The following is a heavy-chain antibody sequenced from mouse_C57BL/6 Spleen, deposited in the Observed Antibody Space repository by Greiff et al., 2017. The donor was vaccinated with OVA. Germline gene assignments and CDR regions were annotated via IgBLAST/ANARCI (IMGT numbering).Heavy chain of an antibody. CDR3: AGGSNYDY. D-gene: IGHD1-1*01. CDR2: IDPSDSYT. Sequence: QVQLKQPGAELVMPGASVKLSCKASGYTFTSYWMHWVKQRPGQGLEWIGEIDPSDSYTNYNQKFKGKATLTVDKSSSTAYMQLSSLTSEDSAVXYCAGGSNYDYWGQGTTLTVSS. CDR1: GYTFTSYW. J-gene: IGHJ2*01. V-gene: IGHV1-69*01.